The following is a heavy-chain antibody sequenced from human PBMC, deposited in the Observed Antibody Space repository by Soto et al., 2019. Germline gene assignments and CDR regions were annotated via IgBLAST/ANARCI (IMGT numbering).Heavy chain of an antibody. CDR2: VYYSGTT. J-gene: IGHJ5*02. CDR3: AILRPPVNCFDP. CDR1: GGSIISRSYY. V-gene: IGHV4-39*01. Sequence: QLQLQASGPGLVKPSETLSLNCTVSGGSIISRSYYWVWIRQPPGKGLEWIGDVYYSGTTHYNPSLKRRVSISVDTSKTQFSPTLSSVTAADTAVYYCAILRPPVNCFDPCGQGTLVTVSS.